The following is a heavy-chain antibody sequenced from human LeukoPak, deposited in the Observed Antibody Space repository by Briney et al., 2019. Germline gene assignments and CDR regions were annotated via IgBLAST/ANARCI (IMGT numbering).Heavy chain of an antibody. Sequence: SGGSLRLSCAASGFTFSSYGMHWVRQAPGKGLEWVAVISYDGSNKYYADSVKGRFTISRDNAKNSLYLQMNSLRAEDTAVYYCARDKGVPAANNWFDPWGQGTLVTVSS. V-gene: IGHV3-30*03. D-gene: IGHD2-2*01. CDR2: ISYDGSNK. J-gene: IGHJ5*02. CDR3: ARDKGVPAANNWFDP. CDR1: GFTFSSYG.